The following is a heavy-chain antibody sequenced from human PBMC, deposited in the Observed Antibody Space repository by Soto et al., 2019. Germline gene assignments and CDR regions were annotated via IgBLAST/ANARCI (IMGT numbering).Heavy chain of an antibody. Sequence: ASVKVSCKASGYTFTSYDINWVRQATGQGLEWMGWMNPNSGNTGYAQKFQGRVTMTRNTSISTAYMELSSLRPEDTAVYYCARAGFGGYEFWSGYYWGGYYYGMDVWGQGTTVTVSS. CDR1: GYTFTSYD. V-gene: IGHV1-8*01. CDR3: ARAGFGGYEFWSGYYWGGYYYGMDV. D-gene: IGHD3-3*01. J-gene: IGHJ6*02. CDR2: MNPNSGNT.